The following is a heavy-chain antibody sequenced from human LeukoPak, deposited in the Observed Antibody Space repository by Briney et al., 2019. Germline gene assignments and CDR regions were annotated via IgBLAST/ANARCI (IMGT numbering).Heavy chain of an antibody. CDR2: IIPIFGTP. J-gene: IGHJ4*02. D-gene: IGHD1-26*01. CDR1: GGTVTTYT. Sequence: GASVKVSCKASGGTVTTYTLTWVRQAPGQGLEWMGGIIPIFGTPNYAQKFQGRVTITADESTSTAYMELSSLRSEDTAVYYCARSPSESYPFDYWGQGTLVTVSS. CDR3: ARSPSESYPFDY. V-gene: IGHV1-69*13.